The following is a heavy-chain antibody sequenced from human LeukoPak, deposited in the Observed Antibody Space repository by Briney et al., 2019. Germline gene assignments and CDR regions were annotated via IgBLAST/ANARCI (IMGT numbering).Heavy chain of an antibody. D-gene: IGHD2-2*01. J-gene: IGHJ4*02. CDR1: AFTFSSYW. CDR3: ARGSPASV. CDR2: INADGRTT. V-gene: IGHV3-74*01. Sequence: PGGSLRLSCAASAFTFSSYWMHWVRQAPGKGLVWVSRINADGRTTNYADSVKGRFTISRDSAENTLYLQMNSLRAEDTAVYYCARGSPASVWGQGALVTVSS.